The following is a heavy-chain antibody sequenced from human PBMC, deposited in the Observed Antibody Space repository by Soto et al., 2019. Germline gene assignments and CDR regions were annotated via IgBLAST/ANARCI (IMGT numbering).Heavy chain of an antibody. CDR2: LYYGGTT. J-gene: IGHJ6*02. CDR3: ARGAGSFYYYGMDV. V-gene: IGHV4-59*01. D-gene: IGHD6-13*01. Sequence: SETLSLTCTVSGGSISSYYWSWIRQPPGKGLDWIGYLYYGGTTNYNPSLKSRVSISVDTSKDQFSLKLTSVTAADTAVYYCARGAGSFYYYGMDVWGQGTTVTVSS. CDR1: GGSISSYY.